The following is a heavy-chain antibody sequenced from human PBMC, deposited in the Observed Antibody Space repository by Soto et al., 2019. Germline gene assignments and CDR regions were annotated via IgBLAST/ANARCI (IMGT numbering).Heavy chain of an antibody. Sequence: QVQLVESGGGVVQPGRSLRLSCAASGFTFGSYAMHWVRQAPGKGLEWVAVISYDGSNKYYADSVKGRFTISRDNSKNTLYLQMNSLRAEDTAVYYCAREECTVTNYYYYGMDVWGQGTTVTVSS. V-gene: IGHV3-30-3*01. CDR1: GFTFGSYA. D-gene: IGHD4-17*01. J-gene: IGHJ6*02. CDR2: ISYDGSNK. CDR3: AREECTVTNYYYYGMDV.